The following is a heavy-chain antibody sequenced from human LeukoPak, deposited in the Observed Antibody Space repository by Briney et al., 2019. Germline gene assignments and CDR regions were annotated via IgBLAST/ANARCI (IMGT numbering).Heavy chain of an antibody. CDR3: AREGYDFWGGYSFDY. V-gene: IGHV3-74*01. Sequence: GGSLRLSCAASGFTFSSYWMHWVRQAPGKGLVWVSRINTDGSSTSYADSVKGRFTISRDNAKNTLYLQMNSLRAEDTAVYYCAREGYDFWGGYSFDYWGQGTLVTVSS. CDR1: GFTFSSYW. CDR2: INTDGSST. D-gene: IGHD3-3*01. J-gene: IGHJ4*02.